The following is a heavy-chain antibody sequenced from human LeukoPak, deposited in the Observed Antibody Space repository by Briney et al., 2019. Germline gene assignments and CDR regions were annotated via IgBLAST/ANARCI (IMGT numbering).Heavy chain of an antibody. CDR3: VRLTLDTVYSYYYYMDV. V-gene: IGHV3-33*01. D-gene: IGHD2-2*02. CDR2: MWDDGTNE. J-gene: IGHJ6*03. Sequence: GGSLRLSCTASGFNFGIYGMHWVRQAPGKGLEWVAVMWDDGTNEYYVESVKGRFTISRDNGKRTLYLQMNSLRVEDTAVYYCVRLTLDTVYSYYYYMDVWGKGTTVTVSS. CDR1: GFNFGIYG.